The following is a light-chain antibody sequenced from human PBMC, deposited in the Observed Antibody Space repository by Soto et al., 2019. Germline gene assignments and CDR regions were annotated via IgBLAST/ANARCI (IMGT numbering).Light chain of an antibody. CDR3: QHYRRNTWS. CDR2: GAS. V-gene: IGKV3-20*01. J-gene: IGKJ1*01. CDR1: QTVGKNY. Sequence: DIVLTQSPGTLSVSPGDGATLSCRASQTVGKNYLAWYQQRPGQAPRLLIHGASSRATGIPDRFSGSGSGTEFTLTIGRLEPEDFATYFCQHYRRNTWSFGPGTKVDI.